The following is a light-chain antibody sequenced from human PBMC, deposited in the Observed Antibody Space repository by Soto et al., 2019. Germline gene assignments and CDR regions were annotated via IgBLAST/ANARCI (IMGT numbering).Light chain of an antibody. Sequence: DIQMTQSPSSLSASVGDRVTITCQASQDISNYLNWYQQKPGKAPKLLIYDASNLETGEPSRFSGSGPGTDFTFTISILPTDDIATDYCQQYDNIPLTFGGGTKVEIK. CDR1: QDISNY. J-gene: IGKJ4*01. CDR3: QQYDNIPLT. V-gene: IGKV1-33*01. CDR2: DAS.